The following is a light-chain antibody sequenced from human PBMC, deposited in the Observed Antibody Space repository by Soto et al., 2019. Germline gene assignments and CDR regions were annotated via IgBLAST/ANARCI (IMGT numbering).Light chain of an antibody. CDR1: QNIGRF. CDR2: VAS. CDR3: QQSFTTPLT. Sequence: DIQMTQSPYSLSASVGDRVTITCRASQNIGRFLNWHQQKPGKAPNVLINVASTLRSGVPSRFSGSGSGTDFNLTINSLQPEDFATYFCQQSFTTPLTFGGGTKVEIK. V-gene: IGKV1-39*01. J-gene: IGKJ4*01.